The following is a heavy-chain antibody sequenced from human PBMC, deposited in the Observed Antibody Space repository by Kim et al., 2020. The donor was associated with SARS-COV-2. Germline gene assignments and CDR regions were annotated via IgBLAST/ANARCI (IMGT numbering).Heavy chain of an antibody. CDR1: GFTFSSYS. Sequence: GGSLRLSCAASGFTFSSYSMNWVRQAPGKGLEWVSSISSSSSYIYYADSVKGRFTISRDNAKNSLYLQMNSLRAEDTAVYYCARDQPFPTNYYDSSGYLDYWGQGTLVTVSS. CDR3: ARDQPFPTNYYDSSGYLDY. CDR2: ISSSSSYI. V-gene: IGHV3-21*01. D-gene: IGHD3-22*01. J-gene: IGHJ4*02.